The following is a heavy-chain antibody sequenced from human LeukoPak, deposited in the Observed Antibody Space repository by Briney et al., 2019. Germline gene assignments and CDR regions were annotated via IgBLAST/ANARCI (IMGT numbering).Heavy chain of an antibody. J-gene: IGHJ6*03. CDR1: GFTFNNYG. Sequence: GGSLRLSCAASGFTFNNYGMHWVRQTPGKGLEWVAFIRYNGNNQYYADPVKGRFTISRDNSKNTLYLQMNSLKGDDTAVYYCAKDSAFYYIDVWGKGTTVIISS. CDR2: IRYNGNNQ. CDR3: AKDSAFYYIDV. V-gene: IGHV3-30*02. D-gene: IGHD3-10*01.